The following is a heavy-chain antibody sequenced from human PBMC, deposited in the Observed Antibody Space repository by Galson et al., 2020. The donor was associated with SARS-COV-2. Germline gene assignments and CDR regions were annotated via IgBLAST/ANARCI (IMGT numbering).Heavy chain of an antibody. V-gene: IGHV3-21*01. J-gene: IGHJ4*02. Sequence: GGSLRLTCAASGFTFSSYSMNWVRKAQGKGMEWVSSITSDSSYIYYTDSVKGRFTISRDNAKNSLYLQMNSLRAEDTAVYYCTRDRIGEADNRLIIFGYWGQGTLVTVSS. CDR2: ITSDSSYI. CDR3: TRDRIGEADNRLIIFGY. D-gene: IGHD6-19*01. CDR1: GFTFSSYS.